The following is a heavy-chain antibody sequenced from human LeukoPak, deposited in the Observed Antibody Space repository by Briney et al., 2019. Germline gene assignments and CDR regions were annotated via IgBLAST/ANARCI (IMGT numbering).Heavy chain of an antibody. CDR3: ARGPSLWDSSGYCGDY. J-gene: IGHJ4*02. V-gene: IGHV1-18*01. Sequence: ASVKVSCKASGYTFTSYGISWVRQAPGQGLEWMGWISAYNGNTNYAQKLQGRVTMTTDTSTSTAYMELRSLRSDDTAVYYCARGPSLWDSSGYCGDYWGQGTLVTVSS. CDR2: ISAYNGNT. CDR1: GYTFTSYG. D-gene: IGHD3-22*01.